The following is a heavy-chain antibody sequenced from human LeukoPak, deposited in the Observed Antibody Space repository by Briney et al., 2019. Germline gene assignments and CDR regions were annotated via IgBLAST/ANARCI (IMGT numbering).Heavy chain of an antibody. Sequence: SETLSLTCTVSGGFISSNYWSWIRQPPGRGLEWIGYIYYSGSTNYNPSLKSRVTISADTSKNQFSLKVSSVTAADTGVYYCARDRGYCSGGSCYSAYFDYWGQGTLVTVSS. D-gene: IGHD2-15*01. V-gene: IGHV4-59*01. CDR1: GGFISSNY. CDR3: ARDRGYCSGGSCYSAYFDY. CDR2: IYYSGST. J-gene: IGHJ4*02.